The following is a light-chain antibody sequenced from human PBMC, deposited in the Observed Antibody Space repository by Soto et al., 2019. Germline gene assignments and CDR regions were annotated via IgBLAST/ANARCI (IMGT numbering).Light chain of an antibody. CDR3: QQYGSSRNT. CDR1: QSVSSSY. CDR2: GAS. J-gene: IGKJ2*01. Sequence: EIVLTQSPGTLSLSPGERDTLSCRASQSVSSSYLAWYQQKPGQAPMLLIYGASSRATGIPDRFSGSGSGTDVTLTISSLETEAFAVYYCQQYGSSRNTFGQGTKLEIK. V-gene: IGKV3-20*01.